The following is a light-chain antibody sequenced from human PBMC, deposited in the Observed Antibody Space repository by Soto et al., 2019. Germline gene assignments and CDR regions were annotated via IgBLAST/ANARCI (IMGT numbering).Light chain of an antibody. Sequence: SVLTQPPSVSASPGQKDTISCSGSSSNTGNNYVSWYQQLPGTAPQLLIYDNNERPSGIPDRFSGSKSGTSATLGITGLQTGDEADYYCGTWDSSLSGYIFGTGTKVTVL. CDR2: DNN. V-gene: IGLV1-51*01. J-gene: IGLJ1*01. CDR1: SSNTGNNY. CDR3: GTWDSSLSGYI.